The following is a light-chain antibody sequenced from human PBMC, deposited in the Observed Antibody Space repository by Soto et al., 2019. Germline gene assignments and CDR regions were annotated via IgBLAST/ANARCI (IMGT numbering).Light chain of an antibody. CDR2: GAS. V-gene: IGKV1-27*01. CDR1: QGISSF. CDR3: QKYNSAPFT. Sequence: DIRMTQSPSSLSASVGDRVTITCRASQGISSFLAWYQQKPGTPPKLLIYGASTWQLGVPSRFSGIASGTDFTLTISSLQPEEVATYYCQKYNSAPFTFGHGTKVHI. J-gene: IGKJ3*01.